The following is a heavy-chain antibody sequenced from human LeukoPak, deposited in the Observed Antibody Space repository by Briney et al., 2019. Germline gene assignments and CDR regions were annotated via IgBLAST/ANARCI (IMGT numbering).Heavy chain of an antibody. V-gene: IGHV3-23*01. CDR3: AKASSGYTFDY. Sequence: PGGSLRLSCAASGLTISTYAMSWVRQAPGKGLEWVSTISVSSDNTYYADSVKGRFTISRDNSKNTLYFQMNSLRAEDTAVYYCAKASSGYTFDYWGQGTLVSVSS. D-gene: IGHD5-12*01. CDR2: ISVSSDNT. J-gene: IGHJ4*02. CDR1: GLTISTYA.